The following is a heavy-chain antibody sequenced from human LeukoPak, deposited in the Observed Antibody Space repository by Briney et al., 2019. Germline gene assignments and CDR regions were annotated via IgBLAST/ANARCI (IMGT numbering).Heavy chain of an antibody. J-gene: IGHJ4*02. CDR2: VRYDGRDK. D-gene: IGHD2-21*01. CDR1: GFTFSAYG. Sequence: GGSLRLSCEVSGFTFSAYGIHWVRQSPAKGLGWVAFVRYDGRDKFYADSVKGRFIVSKDNSRTTLQLQMNSLRSEDTAVYFCARGGARDIWYFAYWGQGIRVTVSS. V-gene: IGHV3-30*02. CDR3: ARGGARDIWYFAY.